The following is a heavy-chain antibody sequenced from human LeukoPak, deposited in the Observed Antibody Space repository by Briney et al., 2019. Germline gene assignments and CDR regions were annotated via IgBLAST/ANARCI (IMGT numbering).Heavy chain of an antibody. CDR1: GFSLSTSGVG. V-gene: IGHV2-5*01. Sequence: SGPTLVKPTQTLTLTCTFSGFSLSTSGVGVGRIRQSPGKALEWLALIYWNDDKRFSPSLKSRLTITKDTSKNQVVLTMTNMDPVDTATYYCAHRAEYCSTSSCYGDWFDPWGQGTQVTVSS. CDR2: IYWNDDK. CDR3: AHRAEYCSTSSCYGDWFDP. J-gene: IGHJ5*02. D-gene: IGHD2-2*01.